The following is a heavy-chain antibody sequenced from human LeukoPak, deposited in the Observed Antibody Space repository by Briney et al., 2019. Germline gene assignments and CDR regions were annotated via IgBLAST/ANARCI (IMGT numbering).Heavy chain of an antibody. Sequence: GASVKVSCKASGYTFTGYDINWVRQATGQGLEWMGWMNPNSGNTGYAQKFQGRVTMTRNTSISTAYMELSSLRSEDTAVYYCERGTTVTDFDYWGQGALVTVSS. CDR1: GYTFTGYD. CDR2: MNPNSGNT. CDR3: ERGTTVTDFDY. D-gene: IGHD4-17*01. J-gene: IGHJ4*02. V-gene: IGHV1-8*01.